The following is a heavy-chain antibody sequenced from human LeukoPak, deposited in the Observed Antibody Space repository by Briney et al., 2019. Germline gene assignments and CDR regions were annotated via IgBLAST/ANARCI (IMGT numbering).Heavy chain of an antibody. CDR3: ARDQRWLQINWFDP. V-gene: IGHV1-69*13. D-gene: IGHD5-24*01. Sequence: SVKVSCKASGGTFSSYAISWVRQAPGQGLEWMGGIIPIFGTANYAQKFQGRVTITADESTSTAYMELSSLRPEDTAVYYCARDQRWLQINWFDPWGQGTLVTVSS. CDR1: GGTFSSYA. CDR2: IIPIFGTA. J-gene: IGHJ5*02.